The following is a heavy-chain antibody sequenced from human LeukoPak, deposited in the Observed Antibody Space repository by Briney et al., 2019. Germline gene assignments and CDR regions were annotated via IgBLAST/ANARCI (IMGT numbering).Heavy chain of an antibody. CDR1: GFPFSTYA. CDR3: VRDPSNSGWAFDY. V-gene: IGHV3-33*01. CDR2: IWYNGKNK. D-gene: IGHD6-19*01. Sequence: PGRSLRLSCAASGFPFSTYAMHWVRQAPGKGLEWVAMIWYNGKNKHYADSVKGRFTISRDNSKNTLDLQMNSLRADDTAVYYCVRDPSNSGWAFDYWGQGTLVTVSS. J-gene: IGHJ4*02.